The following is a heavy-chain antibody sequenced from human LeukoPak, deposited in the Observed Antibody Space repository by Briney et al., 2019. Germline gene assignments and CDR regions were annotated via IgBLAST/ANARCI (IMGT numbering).Heavy chain of an antibody. Sequence: GGSLRLSCAASGFTFSDYYMSWIRQAPGKGLEWVSYISSSDSTIYYADSVKGRFTISRDNAKNSLYLQMNSLRAEDTAVYYCARYDILTGYIGYFDYWGQGTLVTVSS. V-gene: IGHV3-11*01. CDR1: GFTFSDYY. J-gene: IGHJ4*02. CDR3: ARYDILTGYIGYFDY. D-gene: IGHD3-9*01. CDR2: ISSSDSTI.